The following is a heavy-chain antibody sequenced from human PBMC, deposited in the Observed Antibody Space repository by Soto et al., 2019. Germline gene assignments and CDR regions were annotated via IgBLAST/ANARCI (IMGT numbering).Heavy chain of an antibody. Sequence: VSCKASGYTFTSYYMHWVRQAPGQGLEWMGIINPSGGSTSYAQKFQGRVTMTRDTSTSTVYMELSSLRSEDTAVYYCASQESYCGGDCYSGEGDYWGQGTLVTVSS. J-gene: IGHJ4*02. CDR1: GYTFTSYY. CDR2: INPSGGST. D-gene: IGHD2-21*02. V-gene: IGHV1-46*01. CDR3: ASQESYCGGDCYSGEGDY.